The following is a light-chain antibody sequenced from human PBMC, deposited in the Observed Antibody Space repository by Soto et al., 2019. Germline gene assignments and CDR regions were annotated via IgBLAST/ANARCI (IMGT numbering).Light chain of an antibody. CDR3: QQYNSYSS. Sequence: EIQVTQSPSSLSASVGDRVTITCRTSQSIATYLTWYQQKPGKAPKLLIYFASRLESGVPSRFSGSGSGTEFTLTISSLQPEDFATYYCQQYNSYSSVGQGTKVDI. V-gene: IGKV1-5*01. CDR1: QSIATY. J-gene: IGKJ1*01. CDR2: FAS.